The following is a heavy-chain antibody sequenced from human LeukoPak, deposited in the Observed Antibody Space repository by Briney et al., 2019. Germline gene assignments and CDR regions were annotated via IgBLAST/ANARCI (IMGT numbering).Heavy chain of an antibody. Sequence: GGSLRLSCAASGFTFSSYGMHWVRQAPGKGLEWVAVISYSGSNKYYADSVKGRFTISRDNSKNTLYLQMNSLRAEDTAVYYCARDRMGYSGCDPDYWAREPWSPSPQ. V-gene: IGHV3-30*03. CDR2: ISYSGSNK. CDR1: GFTFSSYG. D-gene: IGHD5-12*01. J-gene: IGHJ4*02. CDR3: ARDRMGYSGCDPDY.